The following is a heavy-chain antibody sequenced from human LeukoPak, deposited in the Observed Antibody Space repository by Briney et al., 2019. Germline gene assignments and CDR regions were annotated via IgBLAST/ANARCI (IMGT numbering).Heavy chain of an antibody. CDR3: ASGVLYYYYYYGMDV. D-gene: IGHD3-10*01. Sequence: PGGSLRLSCAASGFTFSGYAMSWVRQAPGKGLEWVSAISGSGGSTYYADSVKGRFTISRDNSKNTLYLQMNSLRAEDTAVYYCASGVLYYYYYYGMDVWGQGTTVTVSS. CDR1: GFTFSGYA. J-gene: IGHJ6*02. V-gene: IGHV3-23*01. CDR2: ISGSGGST.